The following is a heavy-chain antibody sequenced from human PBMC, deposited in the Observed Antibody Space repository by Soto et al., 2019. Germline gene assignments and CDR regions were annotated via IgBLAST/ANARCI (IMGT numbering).Heavy chain of an antibody. D-gene: IGHD3-10*01. CDR1: GFTFRSYA. CDR3: ARVRGYYYYGMDV. V-gene: IGHV3-30-3*01. J-gene: IGHJ6*02. Sequence: GGSLRVSCAAAGFTFRSYAMHWVRQAPGKGLEWVAVISYDGSNKYYADSVKGRFTISRDNSKNTLYLQMNSLRSEDTAVYYCARVRGYYYYGMDVWGQGTTVTVSS. CDR2: ISYDGSNK.